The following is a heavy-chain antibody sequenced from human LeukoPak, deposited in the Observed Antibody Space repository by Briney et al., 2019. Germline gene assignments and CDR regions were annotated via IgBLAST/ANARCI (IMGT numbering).Heavy chain of an antibody. CDR3: ARDLLRGYNYGYTYDAFDF. Sequence: GGSLRLPCAASGFTFSSDDMNWVSQAPGKGLGWVSSISISSSYIYYADSVKGRFTISRDNAKNSLYLQMNSLRAEDTAVYSCARDLLRGYNYGYTYDAFDFWGQGTMVTVSS. CDR1: GFTFSSDD. J-gene: IGHJ3*01. CDR2: ISISSSYI. V-gene: IGHV3-21*01. D-gene: IGHD5-18*01.